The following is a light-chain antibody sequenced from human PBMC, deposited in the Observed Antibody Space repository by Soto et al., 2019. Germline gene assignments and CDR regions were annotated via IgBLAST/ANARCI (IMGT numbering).Light chain of an antibody. CDR3: QQYGSSPPIT. J-gene: IGKJ5*01. V-gene: IGKV3-20*01. Sequence: EIVLTQSPGTLSLSPGERATLSCRASQSVSSSYLAWYQQKPGQAPRLLIYGASSRATGIPDRFSGSGSGTDFALTISRLEHEDVAVYYCQQYGSSPPITFGHGTRLEIK. CDR2: GAS. CDR1: QSVSSSY.